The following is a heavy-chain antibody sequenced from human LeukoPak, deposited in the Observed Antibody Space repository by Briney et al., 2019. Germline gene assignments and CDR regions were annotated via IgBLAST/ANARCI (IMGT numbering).Heavy chain of an antibody. CDR2: MNPNSGNT. V-gene: IGHV1-8*03. Sequence: ASVKVSCKASGYTFTSYDINWVRQATGQGLEWMGWMNPNSGNTGYAQKVQGRVTITRNTSISTAYMELSSLRSEDTAVYYCARGRSGYEQSYYYYYMDVWGKGTTVTVSS. J-gene: IGHJ6*03. CDR3: ARGRSGYEQSYYYYYMDV. D-gene: IGHD5-12*01. CDR1: GYTFTSYD.